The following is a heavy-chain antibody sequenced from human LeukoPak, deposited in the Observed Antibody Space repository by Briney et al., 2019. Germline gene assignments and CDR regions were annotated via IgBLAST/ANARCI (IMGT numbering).Heavy chain of an antibody. J-gene: IGHJ6*02. V-gene: IGHV4-39*07. CDR2: IYHSGST. Sequence: SETLSLTCTVSGGSISSSSYYWGWIRQPPGKGLEWIGEIYHSGSTNYNPSLKSRVTISVDKSKNQFSLKLSSVTAADTAVYYCARLTTVANYYYYGMDVWGQGTTVTVSS. D-gene: IGHD4-23*01. CDR3: ARLTTVANYYYYGMDV. CDR1: GGSISSSSYY.